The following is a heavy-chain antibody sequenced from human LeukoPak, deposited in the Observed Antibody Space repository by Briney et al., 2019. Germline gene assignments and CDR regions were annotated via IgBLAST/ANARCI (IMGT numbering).Heavy chain of an antibody. CDR1: GFIFSSHG. CDR3: AKDHANTPVVTN. V-gene: IGHV3-23*01. CDR2: VSPSGDIT. D-gene: IGHD2-21*02. Sequence: PGGSLRLSCAASGFIFSSHGMNWVRQAPGKGLEWVSGVSPSGDITYYADSVKGRFTISRDNSKNTVDLQMNDLRVDDTAIYYCAKDHANTPVVTNWGQGILVSVSS. J-gene: IGHJ4*02.